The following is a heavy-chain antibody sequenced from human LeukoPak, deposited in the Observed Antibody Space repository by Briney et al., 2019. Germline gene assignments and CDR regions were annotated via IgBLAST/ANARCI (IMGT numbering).Heavy chain of an antibody. Sequence: SETLSLTCTVSGGSISSYYWSWIRQSPGKGLEWIGYIYYSGSTNYNPSLKSRVTISVDTSKNQFSLKLSSVTAADTAVYYCARDLNGVRAFDIWGQGTMVTVSS. CDR2: IYYSGST. V-gene: IGHV4-59*01. CDR3: ARDLNGVRAFDI. CDR1: GGSISSYY. D-gene: IGHD2-8*01. J-gene: IGHJ3*02.